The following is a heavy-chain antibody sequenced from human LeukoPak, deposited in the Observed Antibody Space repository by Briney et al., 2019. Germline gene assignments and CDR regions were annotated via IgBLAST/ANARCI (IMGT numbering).Heavy chain of an antibody. CDR1: GGPFSGYY. CDR3: ARATSSYYYGSGSPRPRPDAFDI. Sequence: SETLSLTCAVYGGPFSGYYWSWIRQPPGKGLEWIGEINHSGSTNYNPSLKSRVTISVDTSKNQFSLKLSSVTAADTAVYYCARATSSYYYGSGSPRPRPDAFDIWGQGTMVTVSS. D-gene: IGHD3-10*01. J-gene: IGHJ3*02. CDR2: INHSGST. V-gene: IGHV4-34*01.